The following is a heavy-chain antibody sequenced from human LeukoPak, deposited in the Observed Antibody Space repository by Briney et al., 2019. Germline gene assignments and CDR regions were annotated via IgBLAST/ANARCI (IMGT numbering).Heavy chain of an antibody. V-gene: IGHV3-7*03. Sequence: GGSLGLFCAASGFTFRSHWMSWVRQAPGKGLEWVANINQDGSETHYVDSVKGRFTISRDNAWNSLYLQMNSLRAEDTALYYCARSPPLIFGVVYFDYWGQGTLVTVSS. D-gene: IGHD3-3*01. CDR1: GFTFRSHW. J-gene: IGHJ4*02. CDR3: ARSPPLIFGVVYFDY. CDR2: INQDGSET.